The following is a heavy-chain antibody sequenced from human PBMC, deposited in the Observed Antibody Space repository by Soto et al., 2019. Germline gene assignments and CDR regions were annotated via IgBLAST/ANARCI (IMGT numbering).Heavy chain of an antibody. CDR1: GYTFTKCA. V-gene: IGHV1-3*01. J-gene: IGHJ4*02. CDR3: ERGRWTEGTADYYRDY. Sequence: QVQIVQSGAEVKKPGASVKISCKASGYTFTKCAVHCVRQAPGQKFEWMGWIDAGNGRTKYSQNFQGRVTITRDTSATTAYIELSSLGSENTAVYYCERGRWTEGTADYYRDYWGQGTLVAV. D-gene: IGHD1-1*01. CDR2: IDAGNGRT.